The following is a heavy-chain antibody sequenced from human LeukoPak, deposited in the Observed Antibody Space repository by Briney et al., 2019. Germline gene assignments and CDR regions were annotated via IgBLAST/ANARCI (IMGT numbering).Heavy chain of an antibody. CDR1: GGSISSYY. J-gene: IGHJ4*02. CDR2: IDYSGSA. V-gene: IGHV4-59*01. CDR3: ARAAYSDYDLFDY. Sequence: SETLSLTCTVSGGSISSYYWSWIRQPPGKGLEWIGYIDYSGSANYNPSLKSRVTISVDTSKNQFSLKLRSVTAADTAVYYCARAAYSDYDLFDYWGQGTLDTVSS. D-gene: IGHD4-11*01.